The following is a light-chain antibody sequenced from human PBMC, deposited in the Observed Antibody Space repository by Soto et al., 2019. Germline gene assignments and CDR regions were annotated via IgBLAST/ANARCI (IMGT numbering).Light chain of an antibody. CDR2: RDT. Sequence: SSELTQPLSVSVALGQTAKITWGGNNIGSKNVHWYQQKPGQAPVVVIYRDTNRPSGIPERFSGSSSGNTATLTISRAQAGDEADYYCQVWDSSLVVFGGGTKLTVL. J-gene: IGLJ2*01. CDR1: NIGSKN. CDR3: QVWDSSLVV. V-gene: IGLV3-9*01.